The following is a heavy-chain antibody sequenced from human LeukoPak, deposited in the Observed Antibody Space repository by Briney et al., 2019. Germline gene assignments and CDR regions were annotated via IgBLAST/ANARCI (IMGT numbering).Heavy chain of an antibody. CDR3: ARGAYSSGFRLDY. D-gene: IGHD6-19*01. CDR1: GFTFNTYT. V-gene: IGHV3-53*01. CDR2: IYSGGST. J-gene: IGHJ4*02. Sequence: GGSLRLSCAASGFTFNTYTMSWVRQAPGKGLEWVSVIYSGGSTYYADSVKGRFTISRDNSKNTLYLQMNSLRAEDTAVYYCARGAYSSGFRLDYWGQGTLVTVSS.